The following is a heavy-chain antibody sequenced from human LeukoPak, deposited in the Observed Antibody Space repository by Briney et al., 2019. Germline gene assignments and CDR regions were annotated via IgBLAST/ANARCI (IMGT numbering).Heavy chain of an antibody. D-gene: IGHD2-15*01. CDR1: GYTFISYG. V-gene: IGHV1-18*01. Sequence: GASVKVSCKTSGYTFISYGISWLRQAPGQGIEWMGWISANKGDTEYAQKFQGRLTVTRDTSTSTAYMELKRLKSDDTAVYYCASADIIVVAGATPVGSAFEYWEQGTLITVS. CDR3: ASADIIVVAGATPVGSAFEY. CDR2: ISANKGDT. J-gene: IGHJ4*02.